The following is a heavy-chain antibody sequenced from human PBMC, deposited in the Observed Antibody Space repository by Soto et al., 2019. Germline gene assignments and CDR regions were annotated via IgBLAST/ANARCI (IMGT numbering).Heavy chain of an antibody. CDR2: ISSSSSYI. CDR3: ARDRGFLWGMDV. V-gene: IGHV3-21*01. CDR1: GFTFSSYS. Sequence: VSLRLSCAASGFTFSSYSMNWVRQAPGKGLEWVSSISSSSSYIYYADSVKGRFTISRDNAKNSLYLQMNSLRAEETAVYYCARDRGFLWGMDVWGQGTTVTVSS. J-gene: IGHJ6*02. D-gene: IGHD2-21*01.